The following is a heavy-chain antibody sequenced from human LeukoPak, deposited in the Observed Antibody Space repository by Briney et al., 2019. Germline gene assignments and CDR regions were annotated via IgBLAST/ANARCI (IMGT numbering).Heavy chain of an antibody. CDR2: IYPGDSDT. V-gene: IGHV5-51*01. Sequence: GESLKISCKGSGYSFTSYWIGWVRQMPGKGLEWMGIIYPGDSDTRYSSSFQGQVTISADKSISTAYLQWSSLKASDTAMYYCARLWAVAGILGWFDPWGQGTLVTVSS. D-gene: IGHD6-19*01. CDR1: GYSFTSYW. CDR3: ARLWAVAGILGWFDP. J-gene: IGHJ5*02.